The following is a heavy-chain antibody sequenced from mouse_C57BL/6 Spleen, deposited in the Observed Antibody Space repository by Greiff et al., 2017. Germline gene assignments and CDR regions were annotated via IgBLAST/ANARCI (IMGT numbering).Heavy chain of an antibody. J-gene: IGHJ1*03. CDR3: ARSYYGSSYGYFDV. Sequence: QVQLKESGAELVKPGASVKISCKASGYAFSSYWMNWVKQRPGKGLEWIGQIYPGDGDTNYNGKFKGKATLTADKSSSTAYMQLSSLTSEDSAVYFCARSYYGSSYGYFDVWGTGTTVTVSS. D-gene: IGHD1-1*01. CDR1: GYAFSSYW. V-gene: IGHV1-80*01. CDR2: IYPGDGDT.